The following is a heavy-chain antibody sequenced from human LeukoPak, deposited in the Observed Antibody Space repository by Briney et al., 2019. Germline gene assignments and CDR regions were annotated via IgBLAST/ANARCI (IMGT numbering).Heavy chain of an antibody. CDR2: INHSGST. J-gene: IGHJ4*02. CDR1: GGSFSGYY. CDR3: AIGIAAASDY. D-gene: IGHD6-13*01. Sequence: PSETLSLTCAVYGGSFSGYYRSWIRQPPGKGLEWIGEINHSGSTNYNPSLKSRVNISVDTSKNQFSLKLSSVTAADTAVYYCAIGIAAASDYWGQGTLVTVSS. V-gene: IGHV4-34*01.